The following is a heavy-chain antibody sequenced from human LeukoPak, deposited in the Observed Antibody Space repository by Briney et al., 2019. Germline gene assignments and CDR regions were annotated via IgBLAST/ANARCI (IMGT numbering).Heavy chain of an antibody. Sequence: ASVKVSCKASGYTFTSYGISWVRQAPGQGLEWMGWISAYNGNTNYAQKLQGRVTMTTDTSTSTAYMELRSLRSEDTAVYYCARDPHPYYGSGSYAYWGQGTLVTVSS. D-gene: IGHD3-10*01. CDR3: ARDPHPYYGSGSYAY. CDR1: GYTFTSYG. V-gene: IGHV1-18*01. J-gene: IGHJ4*02. CDR2: ISAYNGNT.